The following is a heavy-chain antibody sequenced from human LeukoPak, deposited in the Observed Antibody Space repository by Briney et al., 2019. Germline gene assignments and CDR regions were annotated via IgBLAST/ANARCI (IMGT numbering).Heavy chain of an antibody. V-gene: IGHV5-51*01. D-gene: IGHD6-6*01. CDR3: ARRHSSSSDY. CDR1: GYTFTTSW. Sequence: GEPLKISCKGSGYTFTTSWIGWVRQMPGKGLEWMGIIYPADSDTRYSPSFQGQVTISADKSISTAYLQWSSLKASDAAMYYCARRHSSSSDYWGQGTLVTVSS. J-gene: IGHJ4*02. CDR2: IYPADSDT.